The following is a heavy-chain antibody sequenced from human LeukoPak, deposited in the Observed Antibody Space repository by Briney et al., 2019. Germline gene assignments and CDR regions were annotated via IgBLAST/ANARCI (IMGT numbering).Heavy chain of an antibody. J-gene: IGHJ4*02. D-gene: IGHD1-26*01. CDR3: AKGINWELRYYFDY. CDR1: GFTFSSYA. CDR2: ISGSGGST. V-gene: IGHV3-23*01. Sequence: LSGGSLRLSCAASGFTFSSYAMSWVRQAPGKGLEWVSAISGSGGSTYYAGSVKGRFTISRDNSKNTLYLQMNSLRAEDTAVYYCAKGINWELRYYFDYWGQGTLVTVSS.